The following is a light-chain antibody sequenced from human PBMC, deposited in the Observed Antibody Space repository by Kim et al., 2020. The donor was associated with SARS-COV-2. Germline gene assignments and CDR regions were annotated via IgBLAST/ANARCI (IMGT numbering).Light chain of an antibody. CDR3: SSYTSSSTFV. Sequence: QSALTQPASVSGSPGQSITISCTGTSSDVGYYNYVSWYQQHPGRAPKVLIYDVRKRPSGISNRFSGSKSGNTASLTISGLQAEDEAEYYCSSYTSSSTFVFGGGTQLTVL. J-gene: IGLJ7*01. V-gene: IGLV2-14*01. CDR1: SSDVGYYNY. CDR2: DVR.